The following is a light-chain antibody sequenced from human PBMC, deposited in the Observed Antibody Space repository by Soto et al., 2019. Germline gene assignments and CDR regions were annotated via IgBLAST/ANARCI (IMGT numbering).Light chain of an antibody. V-gene: IGKV3-15*01. J-gene: IGKJ1*01. CDR1: QSVGSN. CDR3: QLYNDWPRT. Sequence: EIVMTQSPATLSVSPGERATLSCRASQSVGSNLAWYQQKPGQAPRLLIYGASTRATGIPARFSGSGSGTEFTVTSSSLQSEDCALSYCQLYNDWPRTCGQGTKVEFK. CDR2: GAS.